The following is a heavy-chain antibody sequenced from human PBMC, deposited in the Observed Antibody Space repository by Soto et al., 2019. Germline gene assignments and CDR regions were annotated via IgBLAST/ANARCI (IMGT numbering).Heavy chain of an antibody. V-gene: IGHV4-4*02. CDR2: IYHSGST. CDR1: GGSISSSNW. CDR3: ARRNGVDIDAYY. D-gene: IGHD2-8*01. J-gene: IGHJ4*02. Sequence: PSETLSLTCAVSGGSISSSNWLSWVRQSPGKGLEWIGEIYHSGSTNYNPSLKSRVTISVDTSKNQFSLKLSSVTAADTAVYFCARRNGVDIDAYYWGQGMLVIVSS.